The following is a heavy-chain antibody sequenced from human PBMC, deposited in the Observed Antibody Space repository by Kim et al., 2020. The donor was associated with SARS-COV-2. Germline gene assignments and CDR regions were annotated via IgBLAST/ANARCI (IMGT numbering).Heavy chain of an antibody. CDR2: IDPSDSYT. J-gene: IGHJ6*02. V-gene: IGHV5-10-1*01. Sequence: GESLKISCKGSGYSFTSYWISWVRQMPGKGLEWMGRIDPSDSYTNYSPSFQGHVTISADKSISTAYLQWSSLKASDTAMYYCARHSSDTAMDYYYGMDVWGQGTTVTVSS. CDR1: GYSFTSYW. CDR3: ARHSSDTAMDYYYGMDV. D-gene: IGHD5-18*01.